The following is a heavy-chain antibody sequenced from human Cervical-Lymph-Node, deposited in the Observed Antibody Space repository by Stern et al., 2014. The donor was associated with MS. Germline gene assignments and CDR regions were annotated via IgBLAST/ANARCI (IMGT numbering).Heavy chain of an antibody. J-gene: IGHJ4*02. D-gene: IGHD3-3*01. CDR3: ARKSYDFWSGYHPFDY. CDR2: IYYSGST. CDR1: GGSISSGGYY. V-gene: IGHV4-31*03. Sequence: QVQLQESGPGLVKPSQTLSLTCTVSGGSISSGGYYWSWIRQHPGKGLAWIGYIYYSGSTYYNPSLKSRVTISVDTSKNQFSLKLSSVTAADTAVYYCARKSYDFWSGYHPFDYWGQGTLVTVSS.